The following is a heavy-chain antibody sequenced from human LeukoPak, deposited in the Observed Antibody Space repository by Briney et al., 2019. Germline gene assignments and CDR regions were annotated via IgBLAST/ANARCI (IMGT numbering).Heavy chain of an antibody. CDR3: ARWDIRGTAHQLDY. J-gene: IGHJ4*02. Sequence: GGSLRLSCAASGFSLSSHWMSWVRQAPGKGLEWVANINQDGSARYYVDSVKGRFTTSRDNAKNSMYLQMNSLRPEDTAVYYCARWDIRGTAHQLDYWGQGTLVTVSS. CDR1: GFSLSSHW. V-gene: IGHV3-7*01. CDR2: INQDGSAR. D-gene: IGHD5-12*01.